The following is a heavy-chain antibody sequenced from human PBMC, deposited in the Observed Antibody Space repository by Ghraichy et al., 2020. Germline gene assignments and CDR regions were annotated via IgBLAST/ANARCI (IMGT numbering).Heavy chain of an antibody. Sequence: GGSLRLSCAASGFTFSSYGMHWVRQAPGKGLEWVAVIWYDGSNKYYADSVKGRFTISRDNSKNTVYLQMNSLRAEDKAVYYCARGPGYYDFWSGTSTKYYYYYYMDVWGKGTTVTVSS. CDR3: ARGPGYYDFWSGTSTKYYYYYYMDV. CDR1: GFTFSSYG. D-gene: IGHD3-3*01. CDR2: IWYDGSNK. J-gene: IGHJ6*03. V-gene: IGHV3-33*01.